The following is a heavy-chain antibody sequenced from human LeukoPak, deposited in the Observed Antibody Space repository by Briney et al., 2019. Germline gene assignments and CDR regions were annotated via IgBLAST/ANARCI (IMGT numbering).Heavy chain of an antibody. V-gene: IGHV3-7*01. CDR2: IKQDGSEK. CDR3: ARVGPPYYYYYMDV. CDR1: GFTFSSCW. J-gene: IGHJ6*03. Sequence: PGRSLRLSCAASGFTFSSCWMSSVRQTPGKGLEWVANIKQDGSEKYLVDSLRGRFTISRDNDKRLLYLQMNSLRVEDTAVYYCARVGPPYYYYYMDVWGQGTTVTVSS.